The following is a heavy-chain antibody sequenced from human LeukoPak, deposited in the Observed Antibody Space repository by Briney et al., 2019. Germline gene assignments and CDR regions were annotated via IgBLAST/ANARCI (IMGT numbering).Heavy chain of an antibody. J-gene: IGHJ4*02. CDR1: GFTFSSYA. D-gene: IGHD1-26*01. Sequence: GRSLRLSCAASGFTFSSYAMHWVRQAPGKGLEWVAIISYDGSNKYYADSVKGRFTISRDNSKNTLYLHMNSLRAEDTAVYYCARTSGSYMYYFDYWGQGTLVTVSS. V-gene: IGHV3-30-3*01. CDR3: ARTSGSYMYYFDY. CDR2: ISYDGSNK.